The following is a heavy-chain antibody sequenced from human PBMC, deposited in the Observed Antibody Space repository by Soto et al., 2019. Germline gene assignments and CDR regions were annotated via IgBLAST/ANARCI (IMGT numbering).Heavy chain of an antibody. J-gene: IGHJ5*02. Sequence: SVKVSCKASAGTFPHYALSWVRQAPGQGLEWMGGIIPVLSTTTYAQKFQGRVSISADESTSTAYIELSSLNSEDTAVYYCACNWGNSLKNWLGRWGQGPRGTVAS. CDR2: IIPVLSTT. CDR1: AGTFPHYA. V-gene: IGHV1-69*13. D-gene: IGHD7-27*01. CDR3: ACNWGNSLKNWLGR.